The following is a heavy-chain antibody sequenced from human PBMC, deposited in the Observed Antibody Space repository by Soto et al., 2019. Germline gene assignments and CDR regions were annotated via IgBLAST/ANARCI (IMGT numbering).Heavy chain of an antibody. V-gene: IGHV3-33*01. J-gene: IGHJ6*02. CDR1: GFTFSTHG. CDR2: IWHDGSTK. CDR3: ARDRRNWQYGMDV. Sequence: QVQLVESGGGVVQPGRSLRLSCAASGFTFSTHGMHWVRQAPGKGLEWVAVIWHDGSTKFYADSVKGRFTISRDNYKNTQYLQMNSLRAEDTAVYYCARDRRNWQYGMDVWGQGTTVTVSS.